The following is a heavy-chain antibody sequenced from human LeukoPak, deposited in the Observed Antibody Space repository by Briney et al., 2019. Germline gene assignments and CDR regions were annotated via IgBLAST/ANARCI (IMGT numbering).Heavy chain of an antibody. Sequence: GGSLRLSCAASGFTFDDYAMHWVRQAPGKGLEWVSGISWNSGSIGYADSVRGRFTISRDNAKNSLYLQMNSLRAEDMALYYCAKDRGQAGNDAFDIWGQGTMVTVSS. CDR2: ISWNSGSI. V-gene: IGHV3-9*03. CDR3: AKDRGQAGNDAFDI. J-gene: IGHJ3*02. CDR1: GFTFDDYA. D-gene: IGHD6-13*01.